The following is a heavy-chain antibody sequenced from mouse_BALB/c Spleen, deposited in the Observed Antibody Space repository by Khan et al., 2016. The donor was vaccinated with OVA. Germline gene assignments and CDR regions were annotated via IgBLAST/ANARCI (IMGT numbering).Heavy chain of an antibody. D-gene: IGHD2-14*01. CDR3: AKSTYRYAFAY. CDR1: GVSITSGY. CDR2: MIFSGNT. J-gene: IGHJ3*01. Sequence: EVQLQESGPSLVKPSQTLSLTCSVTGVSITSGYWSWIRKFPGNKLEFMGYMIFSGNTYYNPSLKSRISITRHTSKNQYYLQLNSVPTEDSATCYCAKSTYRYAFAYWGQGTLVTVSA. V-gene: IGHV3-8*02.